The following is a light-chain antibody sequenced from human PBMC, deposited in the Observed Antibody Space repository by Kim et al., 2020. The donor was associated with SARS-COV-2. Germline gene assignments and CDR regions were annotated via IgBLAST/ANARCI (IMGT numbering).Light chain of an antibody. Sequence: DIVMTQSPDSLAVSLGERATINCKSSQSVLHSSNNKNYLAWYQQKPGQPPKLLIYWASTRESGVPDRFSGSGSGTDFTLTISSLQAEDGAVYYCQQYYSTPTFGQGTRLEIK. J-gene: IGKJ5*01. CDR2: WAS. CDR1: QSVLHSSNNKNY. V-gene: IGKV4-1*01. CDR3: QQYYSTPT.